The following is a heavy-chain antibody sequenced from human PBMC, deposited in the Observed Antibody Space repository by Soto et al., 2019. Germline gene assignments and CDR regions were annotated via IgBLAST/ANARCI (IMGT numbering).Heavy chain of an antibody. Sequence: LRLSCAASGFNFGNFAMGWVRQAPGKGLEWVSVLNDRGDTTYYTDSVKGRFTISRDNSKNTLYLQMNSLRAEDTAVYYCAKDATRTNGWYHFDYWGQGALVTVAS. CDR2: LNDRGDTT. J-gene: IGHJ4*02. CDR1: GFNFGNFA. CDR3: AKDATRTNGWYHFDY. V-gene: IGHV3-23*01. D-gene: IGHD6-19*01.